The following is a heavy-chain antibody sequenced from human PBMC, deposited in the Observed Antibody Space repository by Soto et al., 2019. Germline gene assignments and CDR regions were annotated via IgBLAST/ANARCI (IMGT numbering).Heavy chain of an antibody. J-gene: IGHJ6*03. CDR2: TYYRSKWYN. CDR3: ARDRGDRGGYYYDYMDV. D-gene: IGHD3-10*01. CDR1: GDSVSSNSAA. Sequence: SQTLSLTCAISGDSVSSNSAAWNWIRQSPSRGLEWLGRTYYRSKWYNDYAVSVKSRITINPDTSKNQFSLQLNSVTPEDTAVYYCARDRGDRGGYYYDYMDVWGKGTTVTVSS. V-gene: IGHV6-1*01.